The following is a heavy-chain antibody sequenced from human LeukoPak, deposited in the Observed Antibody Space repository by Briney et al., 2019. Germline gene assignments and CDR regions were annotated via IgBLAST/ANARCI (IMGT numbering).Heavy chain of an antibody. CDR1: GFTFSNAW. V-gene: IGHV3-15*01. D-gene: IGHD3-22*01. CDR3: TTVGLSGYYDSRGYYYFDY. Sequence: GGSLRLSCAASGFTFSNAWMSWVRQAPGKGLEGIGRIKTKSDGGTTDYAAPMKGRFTSSRDDSKHTLYLQMNSLTTEDTAVYYCTTVGLSGYYDSRGYYYFDYWGQGTLVTVSS. J-gene: IGHJ4*02. CDR2: IKTKSDGGTT.